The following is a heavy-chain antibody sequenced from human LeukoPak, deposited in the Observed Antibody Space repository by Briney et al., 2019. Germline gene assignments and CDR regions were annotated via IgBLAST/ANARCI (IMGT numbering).Heavy chain of an antibody. Sequence: GGSLRLSCAASGFNFDDYGMSWVRQPPGKGLEWVAHIKPDGSDKFYVDSVKGRFTISRDNAKNSLYLQMNSLRAEDTAVYYCAKPSYSSRRSGFDYWGQGTLVTVSS. V-gene: IGHV3-7*01. J-gene: IGHJ4*02. CDR2: IKPDGSDK. CDR3: AKPSYSSRRSGFDY. CDR1: GFNFDDYG. D-gene: IGHD6-19*01.